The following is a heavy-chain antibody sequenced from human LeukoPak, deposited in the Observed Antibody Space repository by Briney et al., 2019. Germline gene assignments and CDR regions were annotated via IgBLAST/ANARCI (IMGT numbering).Heavy chain of an antibody. CDR1: GFTFSTYA. V-gene: IGHV3-30-3*02. CDR3: AKSLEGAYCGGDCYSMWDY. D-gene: IGHD2-21*02. Sequence: GGSLRLSCAASGFTFSTYAMHWVRQAPGKGLEWVAFISSAGTTTYYADSVKGRFTISRDNAKNSLYLQMNSLRAEDTAVYYCAKSLEGAYCGGDCYSMWDYWGQGTLVTVSS. J-gene: IGHJ4*02. CDR2: ISSAGTTT.